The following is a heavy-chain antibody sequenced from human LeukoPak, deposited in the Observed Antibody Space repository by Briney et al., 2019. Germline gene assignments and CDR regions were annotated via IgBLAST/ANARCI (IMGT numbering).Heavy chain of an antibody. J-gene: IGHJ5*02. CDR2: IYYSGST. V-gene: IGHV4-39*07. CDR3: ARVGGNSESYGWFDP. D-gene: IGHD4-23*01. Sequence: PSETLSLTCTVSGGSISSSSYYWGWIRQPPGKGLEWIGSIYYSGSTYYNPSLRSRVTLSVDTSKNQFSLKLRSVTAADTAVYYCARVGGNSESYGWFDPWGQGSLVTVSS. CDR1: GGSISSSSYY.